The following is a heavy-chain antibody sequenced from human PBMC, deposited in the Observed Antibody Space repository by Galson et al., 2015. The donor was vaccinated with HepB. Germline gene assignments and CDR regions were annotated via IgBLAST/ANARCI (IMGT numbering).Heavy chain of an antibody. D-gene: IGHD7-27*01. J-gene: IGHJ4*02. Sequence: SLRLSCAASGFTFSSYGMHWVRQAPGKGLEWVAVISYDGSNKYYADSVKGRFTISRDNSKNTLYLQMNSLRAEDTAVYYCAKGDDLNWGWVGYWGQGTLVTVSS. CDR1: GFTFSSYG. CDR3: AKGDDLNWGWVGY. CDR2: ISYDGSNK. V-gene: IGHV3-30*18.